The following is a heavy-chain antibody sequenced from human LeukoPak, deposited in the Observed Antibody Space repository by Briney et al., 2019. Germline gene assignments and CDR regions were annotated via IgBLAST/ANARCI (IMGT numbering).Heavy chain of an antibody. CDR3: ARGFGGYDY. J-gene: IGHJ4*01. CDR1: GASISNYY. Sequence: SQTLSITCTASGASISNYYWTWIRQPPGKCLEWIGSIYYSGSTNYSPALRSRVTISVDTSKNQFSLKLRSVTAADTAIYYCARGFGGYDYWGHGTLVTISS. CDR2: IYYSGST. D-gene: IGHD5-12*01. V-gene: IGHV4-59*01.